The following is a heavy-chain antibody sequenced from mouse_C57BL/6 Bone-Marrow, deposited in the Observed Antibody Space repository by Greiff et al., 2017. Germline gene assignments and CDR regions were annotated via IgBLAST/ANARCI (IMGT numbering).Heavy chain of an antibody. CDR2: ISSGSSTF. CDR1: GFTFSDYG. CDR3: ERKGLRRDAMDY. D-gene: IGHD2-4*01. J-gene: IGHJ4*01. Sequence: EVKVVESGGGLVKPGGSLKLSCAASGFTFSDYGMHWVRQAPEKGLEWVAYISSGSSTFYSADTVPGRFTISRDNAKNTQFLQKTNMRSEDTAMYYCERKGLRRDAMDYWGQGTSVTVSS. V-gene: IGHV5-17*01.